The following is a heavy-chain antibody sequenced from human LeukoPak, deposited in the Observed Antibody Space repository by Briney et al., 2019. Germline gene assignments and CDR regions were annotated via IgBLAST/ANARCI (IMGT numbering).Heavy chain of an antibody. V-gene: IGHV3-30*02. D-gene: IGHD4-11*01. CDR2: IRYDGSNK. J-gene: IGHJ4*02. Sequence: GGSLRLSCAASGFTFRTYGMHWVRQAPGKGLEWVAFIRYDGSNKYYADSVKGRFTISRDNSKNTLYLQMNSLRAEDTAVYYCARTTVTSTNYWGQGTLVTVSS. CDR1: GFTFRTYG. CDR3: ARTTVTSTNY.